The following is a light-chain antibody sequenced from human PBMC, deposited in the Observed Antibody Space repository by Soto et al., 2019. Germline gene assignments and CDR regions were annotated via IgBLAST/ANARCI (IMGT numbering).Light chain of an antibody. CDR1: QTVSSTY. V-gene: IGKV3D-15*01. CDR2: GAS. J-gene: IGKJ5*01. Sequence: PGERATLSCRTSQTVSSTYFAWYQQRPGQPPRLLLYGASTRPTGIPARFSGSGSGTEFTLTINSLQSEDFVVYYCQQYDNWPPTFGQGTRLEIK. CDR3: QQYDNWPPT.